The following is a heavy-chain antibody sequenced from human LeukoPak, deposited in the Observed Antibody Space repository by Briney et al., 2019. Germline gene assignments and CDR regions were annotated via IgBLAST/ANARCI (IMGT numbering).Heavy chain of an antibody. CDR3: ASLGYCSSTSCKPRDAFDI. CDR1: GFTFSSYA. J-gene: IGHJ3*02. D-gene: IGHD2-2*01. CDR2: ISSNGGST. V-gene: IGHV3-64*01. Sequence: GGSLRLSCAASGFTFSSYAMHWVRQAPGKGLEYVSAISSNGGSTYYANSVKGRFTISRDNSKNTLYLQMGSLRAEDTAVYYCASLGYCSSTSCKPRDAFDIWGQGTMVTVSS.